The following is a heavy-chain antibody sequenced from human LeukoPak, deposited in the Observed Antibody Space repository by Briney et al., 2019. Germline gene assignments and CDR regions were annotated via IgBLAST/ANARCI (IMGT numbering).Heavy chain of an antibody. Sequence: GASVKVSCKASGGTFSSYAISWVRQAPGQGLEWMGGIIPIFGTANYAQKFQGRVTITADESTSTAYMELSSLRSEDTAVYYCARAELSYYYGPGSYLSDAFDIWGQGTMVTVSS. J-gene: IGHJ3*02. D-gene: IGHD3-10*01. CDR1: GGTFSSYA. V-gene: IGHV1-69*13. CDR3: ARAELSYYYGPGSYLSDAFDI. CDR2: IIPIFGTA.